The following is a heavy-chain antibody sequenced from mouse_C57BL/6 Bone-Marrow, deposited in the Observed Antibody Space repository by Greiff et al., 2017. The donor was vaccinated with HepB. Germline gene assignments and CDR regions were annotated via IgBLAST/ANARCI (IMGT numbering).Heavy chain of an antibody. CDR3: ARWGYRDETLSAY. D-gene: IGHD3-1*01. CDR2: IYPGSGST. J-gene: IGHJ3*01. V-gene: IGHV1-55*01. CDR1: GYTFTSYW. Sequence: QVQLQQPGAELVKPGASVKMSCKASGYTFTSYWITWVKQRPGQGLEWIGDIYPGSGSTNYNEKFKSKATLTVDTSSSTAYMQLSSLTSEDSAVYYCARWGYRDETLSAYWGQGTLVTVSA.